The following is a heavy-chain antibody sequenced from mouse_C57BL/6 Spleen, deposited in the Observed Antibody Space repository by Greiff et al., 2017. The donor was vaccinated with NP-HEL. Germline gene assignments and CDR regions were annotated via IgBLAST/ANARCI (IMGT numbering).Heavy chain of an antibody. CDR2: INPGSGGT. CDR1: GYAFTNYL. Sequence: QVQLQQSGAELVRPGTSVKVSCKASGYAFTNYLIEWVKQRPGQGLEWIGVINPGSGGTNYNEKFKGKATLTADKSSSTAYMQLSSLTSEDSAVYFCAIPITTVVEWYFDVWGTGTTVTVSS. V-gene: IGHV1-54*01. D-gene: IGHD1-1*01. CDR3: AIPITTVVEWYFDV. J-gene: IGHJ1*03.